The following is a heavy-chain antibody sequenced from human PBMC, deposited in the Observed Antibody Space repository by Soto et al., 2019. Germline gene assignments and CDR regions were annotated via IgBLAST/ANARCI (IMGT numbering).Heavy chain of an antibody. D-gene: IGHD3-22*01. CDR3: ARSYDYLEKDVLDI. CDR2: ISPYNGNT. J-gene: IGHJ3*02. V-gene: IGHV1-18*01. CDR1: TSRFMSYG. Sequence: VQSGGEVKKPGASVKVSCKASTSRFMSYGISWVRQAPGQGLEWMGWISPYNGNTKYVEKFQGRVTMTTDTSTSTVYMELRSLRFDDTAVYYCARSYDYLEKDVLDIWGQGTMVSVSS.